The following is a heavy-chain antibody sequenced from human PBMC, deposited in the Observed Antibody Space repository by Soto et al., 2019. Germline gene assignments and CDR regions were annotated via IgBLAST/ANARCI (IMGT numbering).Heavy chain of an antibody. CDR2: INHSGST. J-gene: IGHJ4*02. CDR3: ARGRGPVTIGD. D-gene: IGHD4-17*01. Sequence: PSETLSLTCAVYGGSFSGYYWSWIRQPPGKGLEWIGEINHSGSTNYNPSLKSRVTISVDTSKNQFSLKLSSVTAADTAVYYCARGRGPVTIGDWGQGTLVTVSS. V-gene: IGHV4-34*01. CDR1: GGSFSGYY.